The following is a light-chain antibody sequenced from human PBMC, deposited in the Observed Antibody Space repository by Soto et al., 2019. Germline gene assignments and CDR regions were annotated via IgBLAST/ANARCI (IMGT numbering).Light chain of an antibody. CDR1: QSVRNNY. Sequence: EIVLTQSPGTLSLSPGERATLSCRASQSVRNNYLAWYQQKPGQAPRLLIYHSSTRVTGIPDRFSGSGSGTDFTLTISRLEPEDFALYYCQQYRDLPQTFGQGTKVEMK. CDR3: QQYRDLPQT. CDR2: HSS. V-gene: IGKV3-20*01. J-gene: IGKJ1*01.